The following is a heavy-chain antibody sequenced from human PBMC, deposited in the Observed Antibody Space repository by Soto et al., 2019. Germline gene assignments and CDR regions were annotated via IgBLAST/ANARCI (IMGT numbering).Heavy chain of an antibody. V-gene: IGHV4-34*01. D-gene: IGHD2-2*01. J-gene: IGHJ6*02. CDR3: AMSRPRRFYYYYYGMDV. CDR2: INHSGST. CDR1: GGSFSGYY. Sequence: PSETLSLTCAVYGGSFSGYYWSWIRQPPGKGLEWIGEINHSGSTNYNPSLKSRVTISVDTSKNQFSLKLSSVTAADTAVYYCAMSRPRRFYYYYYGMDVWGQGTTVAVS.